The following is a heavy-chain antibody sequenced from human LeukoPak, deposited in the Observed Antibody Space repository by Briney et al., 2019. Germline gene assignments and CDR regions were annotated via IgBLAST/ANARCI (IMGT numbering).Heavy chain of an antibody. CDR1: GFRSTYYW. CDR2: IEQDGGEE. V-gene: IGHV3-7*03. Sequence: GGSLRLSCVVSGFRSTYYWMTWVRQAPGKGLEWVANIEQDGGEEYYVDSVKGRFTISRDNAKNSVYLQMNSLRVEDTAVYYCARGWGSLWYLDHWGQGTLVTVSS. J-gene: IGHJ4*02. CDR3: ARGWGSLWYLDH. D-gene: IGHD3-16*01.